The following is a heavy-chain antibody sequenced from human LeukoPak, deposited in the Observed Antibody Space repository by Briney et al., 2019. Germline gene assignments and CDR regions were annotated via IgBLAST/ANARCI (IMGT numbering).Heavy chain of an antibody. D-gene: IGHD6-19*01. CDR3: VREREEQWLF. Sequence: PSETLSLTCTVSGGSISSYYWSWIRQSPGKGLEWIGYIYYSGGTIYNPSPKSRVTISVDTSKNQFSLKLNSVTAADTAVYYCVREREEQWLFWGQGTLVPVSS. V-gene: IGHV4-59*12. CDR1: GGSISSYY. J-gene: IGHJ4*02. CDR2: IYYSGGT.